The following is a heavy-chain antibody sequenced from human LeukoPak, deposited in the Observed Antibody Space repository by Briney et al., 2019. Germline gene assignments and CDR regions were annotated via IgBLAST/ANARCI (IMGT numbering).Heavy chain of an antibody. V-gene: IGHV7-4-1*02. CDR1: GYTFTNYA. CDR3: ARVPPLSTVGYGMDV. J-gene: IGHJ6*02. CDR2: INTNTGNP. D-gene: IGHD4-11*01. Sequence: ASVKVSCKASGYTFTNYAMNWVRQAPGQGLEWMGWINTNTGNPTYAQGFTGRFVFSLDTSVSTAYLQISSLKAEGTAVYYCARVPPLSTVGYGMDVWGQGTTVTVSS.